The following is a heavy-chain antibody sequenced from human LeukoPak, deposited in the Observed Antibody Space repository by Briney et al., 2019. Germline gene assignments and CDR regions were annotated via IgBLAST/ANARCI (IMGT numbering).Heavy chain of an antibody. Sequence: ASMKVSCKASGYTFTNYDINWVRQASGQGLEWMGWMNPNSGDTGYAQKYQGRVTFTRDTSISTAYMELSNLRSEDTAIYYCARSGFGGGVYFDYWGQGILVTDSS. J-gene: IGHJ4*02. CDR2: MNPNSGDT. CDR1: GYTFTNYD. D-gene: IGHD2-21*01. V-gene: IGHV1-8*03. CDR3: ARSGFGGGVYFDY.